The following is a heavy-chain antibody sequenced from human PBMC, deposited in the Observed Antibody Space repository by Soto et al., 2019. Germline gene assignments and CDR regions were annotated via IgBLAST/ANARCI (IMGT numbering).Heavy chain of an antibody. Sequence: VASVKVSCKASGYTFTGYYMHWVRQAPGQGLEWMGWINPNSGGTNYAQKFQGRVTMTRDTSISTAYMELSRLRSDDTAVYYCARGLDIVVVPAAGYGMDVWGQGTTVTVSS. V-gene: IGHV1-2*02. D-gene: IGHD2-2*01. CDR2: INPNSGGT. J-gene: IGHJ6*02. CDR3: ARGLDIVVVPAAGYGMDV. CDR1: GYTFTGYY.